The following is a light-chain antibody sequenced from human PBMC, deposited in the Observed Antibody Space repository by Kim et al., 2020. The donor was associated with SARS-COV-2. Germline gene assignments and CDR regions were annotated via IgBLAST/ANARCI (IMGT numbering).Light chain of an antibody. CDR3: QAWDSGTVGEK. V-gene: IGLV3-1*01. J-gene: IGLJ2*01. Sequence: SYELTQPPSVSVSPGQTASITCSGDKLGDKYVCWYQQKSGQSPVLIIYQDRKRPSGIPERFSGSNSGNTATLTISGTQAMDEADYYCQAWDSGTVGEKFGGGTQLTFL. CDR1: KLGDKY. CDR2: QDR.